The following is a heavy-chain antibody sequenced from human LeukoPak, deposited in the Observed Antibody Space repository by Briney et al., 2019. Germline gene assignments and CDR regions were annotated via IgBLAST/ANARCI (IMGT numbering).Heavy chain of an antibody. J-gene: IGHJ4*02. CDR1: GYSFTTYW. D-gene: IGHD2-2*01. CDR2: IDPSDSYT. CDR3: ARRQGCSSTSCPPDY. Sequence: GESLKISCKGSGYSFTTYWITWVRQMPGKGLEWMGRIDPSDSYTNYSPSFQGHVTISADKSISTAYLQWSSLKASDTAMYYCARRQGCSSTSCPPDYWGQGTLVTVSS. V-gene: IGHV5-10-1*01.